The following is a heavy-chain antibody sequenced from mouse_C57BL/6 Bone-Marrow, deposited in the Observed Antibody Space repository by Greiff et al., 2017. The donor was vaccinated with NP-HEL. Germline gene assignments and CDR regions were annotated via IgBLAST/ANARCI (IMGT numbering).Heavy chain of an antibody. CDR1: GFTFSSYA. D-gene: IGHD1-1*01. V-gene: IGHV5-4*03. CDR3: ARALITTVVARENAMDY. CDR2: ISDGGSYT. J-gene: IGHJ4*01. Sequence: EVKLVESGGGLVKPGGSLKLSCAASGFTFSSYAMSWVRQTPEKRLEWVATISDGGSYTYYPDNVKGRFTISRDNAKNNLYLQMSHLKSEDTAMYYCARALITTVVARENAMDYWGQGTSVTVSS.